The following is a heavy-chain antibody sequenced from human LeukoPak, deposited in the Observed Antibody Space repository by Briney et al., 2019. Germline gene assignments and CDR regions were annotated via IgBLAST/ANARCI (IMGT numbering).Heavy chain of an antibody. CDR3: ARDPDSSSGMDV. V-gene: IGHV3-66*02. Sequence: GGSLRPSCAASGFTVSSNYTSWVRQAPGKGLEWVSVIYSGGSTYYADSVKGRFTISRDNSKNTLYLQMNSLRAEDTAVYYCARDPDSSSGMDVWGQGTTVTVSS. J-gene: IGHJ6*02. D-gene: IGHD1-14*01. CDR2: IYSGGST. CDR1: GFTVSSNY.